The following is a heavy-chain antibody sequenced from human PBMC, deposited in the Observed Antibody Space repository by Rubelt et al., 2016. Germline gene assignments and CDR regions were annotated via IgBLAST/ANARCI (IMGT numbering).Heavy chain of an antibody. D-gene: IGHD3-22*01. CDR1: GFTFSSYG. CDR3: ARDVNYYDSSGYYVDHPLDY. V-gene: IGHV3-30*03. Sequence: QVQLVESGGGVVQPGGSLRLSCAASGFTFSSYGMHWVRQAPGKGLEWVAVISYDGSNKYYADSVKGRFTISRDDSKKTLYLQMNSLRAEDTAVYYCARDVNYYDSSGYYVDHPLDYWGQGTLVTVSS. J-gene: IGHJ4*02. CDR2: ISYDGSNK.